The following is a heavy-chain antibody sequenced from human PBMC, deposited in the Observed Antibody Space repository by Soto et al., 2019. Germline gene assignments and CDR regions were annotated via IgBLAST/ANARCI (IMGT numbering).Heavy chain of an antibody. J-gene: IGHJ4*02. CDR2: ISAYNGNT. V-gene: IGHV1-18*01. D-gene: IGHD3-22*01. CDR1: GYTFTSYG. CDR3: ARKDYYDSSGYRRDFDY. Sequence: ASLKVSCKASGYTFTSYGISWVRQAPGQGLEWMGWISAYNGNTNYAQKLQGGVTMTTDTSTSTAYMELRSLRSDDTAVYYCARKDYYDSSGYRRDFDYWGQGTLVNVSS.